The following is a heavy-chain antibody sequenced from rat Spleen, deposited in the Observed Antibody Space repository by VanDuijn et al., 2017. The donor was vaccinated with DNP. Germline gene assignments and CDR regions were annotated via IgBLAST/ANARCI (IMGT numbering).Heavy chain of an antibody. Sequence: EVQLVETGGGLVQPGRSLQLSCVASGFTFSDYWMYWIRQAPGKGLEWVASINTDGGSTYYPDSVKGRFTISRDNAENTVYLQMNSLRSEDTATYYCAKDPRDNMDAWGQGTSVTVSS. J-gene: IGHJ4*01. CDR1: GFTFSDYW. V-gene: IGHV5-58*01. CDR2: INTDGGST. D-gene: IGHD1-4*01. CDR3: AKDPRDNMDA.